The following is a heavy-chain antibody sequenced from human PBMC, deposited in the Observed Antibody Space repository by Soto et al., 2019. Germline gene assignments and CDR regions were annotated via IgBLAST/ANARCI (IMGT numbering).Heavy chain of an antibody. CDR2: ISYDGTNK. CDR1: GFSFSISP. D-gene: IGHD7-27*01. CDR3: ARDPKTSGGQHWAFNYFDS. Sequence: LSLSCAASGFSFSISPMHWVRQAPGKGPEWVALISYDGTNKFYADSVKGRFTISRDNSKSTLYLQVDSLRPEDAAAYYCARDPKTSGGQHWAFNYFDSWGQGTLVTVSS. V-gene: IGHV3-30-3*01. J-gene: IGHJ4*02.